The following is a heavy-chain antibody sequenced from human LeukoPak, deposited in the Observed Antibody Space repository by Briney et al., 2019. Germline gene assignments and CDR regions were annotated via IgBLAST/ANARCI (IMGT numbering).Heavy chain of an antibody. CDR3: ARSEINDYVIY. CDR2: INYSGRP. D-gene: IGHD4-17*01. Sequence: SETLSLTCSVSGYSIGSGYDWAWIRQPPGEGLEWIGSINYSGRPYYNPSLKSRVTISVDTSKNQFSLKMTSVTAADTAYYFCARSEINDYVIYWGQGKPVTVSS. J-gene: IGHJ4*02. V-gene: IGHV4-38-2*02. CDR1: GYSIGSGYD.